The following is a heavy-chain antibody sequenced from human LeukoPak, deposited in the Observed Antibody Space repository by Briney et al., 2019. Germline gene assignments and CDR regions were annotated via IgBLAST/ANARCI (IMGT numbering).Heavy chain of an antibody. CDR1: GFTFSSYA. CDR2: ISDSGDNT. CDR3: AKREYSVGSYGLDV. Sequence: GGSLRLSCAGSGFTFSSYAMTWVRQAPGKGLEWVSTISDSGDNTYYADSVKGRFTISRDNSKNTLYLQMNSLRAEDTAVYYCAKREYSVGSYGLDVWGQGTTVTVSS. V-gene: IGHV3-23*01. D-gene: IGHD6-6*01. J-gene: IGHJ6*02.